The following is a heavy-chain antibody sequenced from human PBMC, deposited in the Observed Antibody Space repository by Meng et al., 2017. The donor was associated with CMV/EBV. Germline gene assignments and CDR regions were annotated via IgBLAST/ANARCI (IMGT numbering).Heavy chain of an antibody. CDR3: ARGTNGWSGVDY. D-gene: IGHD2-8*01. J-gene: IGHJ4*02. V-gene: IGHV3-74*01. CDR2: ISSDGSAT. Sequence: GGSLRLSCVASGFSLTGYWMHWVRQTPGTGLVWLSSISSDGSATRFADSVKGRFIISRDNAKNTLYLQMDSLRADDSAVYYCARGTNGWSGVDYWGQGSPVTVSS. CDR1: GFSLTGYW.